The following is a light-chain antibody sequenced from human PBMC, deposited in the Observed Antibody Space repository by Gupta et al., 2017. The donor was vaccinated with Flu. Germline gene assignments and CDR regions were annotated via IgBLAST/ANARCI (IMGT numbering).Light chain of an antibody. J-gene: IGLJ2*01. CDR1: NSDVGGYNS. Sequence: SALTQPPSASGSPGQSVAISCTGTNSDVGGYNSVSWYQQHPGKAPKLMIHEVDKRPSGVPDRFFASKSGNTASLTVSGLQAEDEADYYCSSYGGSNNLVFGGGTKLTVL. CDR2: EVD. CDR3: SSYGGSNNLV. V-gene: IGLV2-8*01.